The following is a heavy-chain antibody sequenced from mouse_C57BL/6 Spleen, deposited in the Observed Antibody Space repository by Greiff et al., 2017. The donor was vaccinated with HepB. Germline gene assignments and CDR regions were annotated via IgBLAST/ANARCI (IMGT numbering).Heavy chain of an antibody. V-gene: IGHV1-64*01. CDR2: IHPNSGST. Sequence: QVQLQQPGAELVKPGASVKLSCKASGYTFTSYWMHWVKQRPGQGLEWIGMIHPNSGSTNYNEKFKSKATLTVDKSSSTAYMQLSSLTSEDSAVYYGARGGGYDGAWFAYWGQGTLVTVSA. D-gene: IGHD2-2*01. CDR3: ARGGGYDGAWFAY. CDR1: GYTFTSYW. J-gene: IGHJ3*01.